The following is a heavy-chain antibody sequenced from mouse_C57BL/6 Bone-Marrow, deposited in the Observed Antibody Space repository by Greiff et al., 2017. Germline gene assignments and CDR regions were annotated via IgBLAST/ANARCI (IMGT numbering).Heavy chain of an antibody. D-gene: IGHD2-2*01. CDR2: ISSGSSTI. CDR1: GFTFSDYG. V-gene: IGHV5-17*01. Sequence: EVQGVESGGGLVKPGGSLKLSCAASGFTFSDYGMHWVRQAPEKGLEWVAYISSGSSTIYYADTVKGRFTISRDNAKNTLFLQRTSLRSEDTAMYYCAISTMVTTPYYFDYWGQGTTLTVSS. J-gene: IGHJ2*01. CDR3: AISTMVTTPYYFDY.